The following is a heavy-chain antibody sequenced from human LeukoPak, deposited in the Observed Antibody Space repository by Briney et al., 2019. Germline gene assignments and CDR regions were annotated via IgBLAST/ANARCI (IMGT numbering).Heavy chain of an antibody. CDR3: ARESGAFSPFGF. CDR2: VHLSGAS. Sequence: SGTLSPTCAVSGGSILSTNWWSWVRQPPGRGLEWIGEVHLSGASNYNPSLKSRVNMSIDKSRNQLSLELTSVTAADTAMYYCARESGAFSPFGFWGQGTLVTVSS. V-gene: IGHV4-4*02. J-gene: IGHJ1*01. CDR1: GGSILSTNW. D-gene: IGHD1-26*01.